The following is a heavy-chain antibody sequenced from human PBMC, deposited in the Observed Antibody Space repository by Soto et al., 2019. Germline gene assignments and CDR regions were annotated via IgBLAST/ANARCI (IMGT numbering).Heavy chain of an antibody. J-gene: IGHJ6*02. V-gene: IGHV6-1*01. D-gene: IGHD5-12*01. CDR3: TRDHGYGYGMDV. CDR2: TYYRSKWCS. Sequence: SQTLSLTCAISGDSVSSNSAACTWIRQSPSRGLEWLGRTYYRSKWCSGYSRSMKSQISINPDTSKNHFSLQVNSVTPEDTAVYYCTRDHGYGYGMDVWGQRTTVTVSS. CDR1: GDSVSSNSAA.